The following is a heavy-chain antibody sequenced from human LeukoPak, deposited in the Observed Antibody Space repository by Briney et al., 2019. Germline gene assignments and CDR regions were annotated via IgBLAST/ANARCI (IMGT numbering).Heavy chain of an antibody. D-gene: IGHD3-10*01. V-gene: IGHV4-61*01. CDR2: DYCGGNT. CDR3: ARDHFGSLDS. CDR1: GFSFTTDSYC. J-gene: IGHJ4*02. Sequence: SETLSLTCTVSGFSFTTDSYCWGWIRQPPGKGLEWIGYDYCGGNTNYDPSLKRRVTISVDTSKNQFSLTLTSVTAADTAVYFCARDHFGSLDSWGQGILVTVSS.